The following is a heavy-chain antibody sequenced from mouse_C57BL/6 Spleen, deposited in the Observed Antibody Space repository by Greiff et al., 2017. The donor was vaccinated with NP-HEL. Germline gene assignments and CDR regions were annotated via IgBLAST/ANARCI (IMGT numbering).Heavy chain of an antibody. D-gene: IGHD2-5*01. Sequence: QVQLQQSGAELVRPGTSVKVSCKASGYAFTNYLLEWVKQRPGQGLEWIGVINPGSGGTNYNEKFKGKATLTADKSSSTAYMQLSSLTSEDSAVYFCARAESYYSNYGAYWGQGTLVTVSA. CDR1: GYAFTNYL. J-gene: IGHJ3*01. V-gene: IGHV1-54*01. CDR3: ARAESYYSNYGAY. CDR2: INPGSGGT.